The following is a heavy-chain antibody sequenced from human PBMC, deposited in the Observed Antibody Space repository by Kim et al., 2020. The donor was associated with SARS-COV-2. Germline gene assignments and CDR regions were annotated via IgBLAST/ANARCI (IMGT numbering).Heavy chain of an antibody. CDR3: ARHWGDGYNSPAYGMDV. D-gene: IGHD5-12*01. Sequence: SETLSLTCTVSGGSISSNSYYWGWIRPRKGMGREGIRSNYYSGSTYYNPPIKSRVTISVDTYKNQFSLKLSSVTAADTAVYDCARHWGDGYNSPAYGMDVWGKGTTVTVSS. CDR1: GGSISSNSYY. J-gene: IGHJ6*04. V-gene: IGHV4-39*01. CDR2: NYYSGST.